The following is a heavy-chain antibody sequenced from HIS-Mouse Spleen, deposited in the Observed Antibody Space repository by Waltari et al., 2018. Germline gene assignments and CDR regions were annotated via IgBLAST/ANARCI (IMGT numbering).Heavy chain of an antibody. CDR1: GFTFSSYG. CDR3: AKASSGWLDY. J-gene: IGHJ4*02. Sequence: QVQLVESGGGVVQPGRSLRLSCAASGFTFSSYGMHWVRQAPGKGLEGVAVISYDGSNKYYADSVKGRFTISRDNSKNTLYLKMNSLRAEDTAVYYCAKASSGWLDYWGQGTLVTVSS. CDR2: ISYDGSNK. D-gene: IGHD6-19*01. V-gene: IGHV3-30*18.